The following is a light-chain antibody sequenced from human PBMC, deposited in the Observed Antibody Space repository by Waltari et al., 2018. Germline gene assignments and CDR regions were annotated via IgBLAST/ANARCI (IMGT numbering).Light chain of an antibody. CDR3: CSYAGSSYV. CDR1: SSDVGGFNY. V-gene: IGLV2-11*01. CDR2: DVS. J-gene: IGLJ1*01. Sequence: QSALTQPRSVSGSPGQSVTIPCPGTSSDVGGFNYVSWHQQHPGKAPKLMIYDVSKRPSGVPDRFSGSKSGNTASLTISGLQAEDEADYYCCSYAGSSYVFGTGTKVTVL.